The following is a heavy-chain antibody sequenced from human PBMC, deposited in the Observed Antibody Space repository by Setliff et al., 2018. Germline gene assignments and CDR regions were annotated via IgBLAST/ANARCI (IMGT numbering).Heavy chain of an antibody. V-gene: IGHV1-18*01. Sequence: ASVKVSCKASGYTFTSYGITWVRQAPGQGLEWIGWISGYDGSSNHVQKLQGXVXMTTXXXXXXXXXXLRXLTSDDTAVYYCARDRSRGPNYFDPWGQGTQVTVSS. J-gene: IGHJ5*02. CDR3: ARDRSRGPNYFDP. CDR1: GYTFTSYG. D-gene: IGHD1-7*01. CDR2: ISGYDGSS.